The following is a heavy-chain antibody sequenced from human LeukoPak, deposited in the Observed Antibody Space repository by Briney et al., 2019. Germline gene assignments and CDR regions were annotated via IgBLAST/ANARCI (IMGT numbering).Heavy chain of an antibody. CDR2: INWNGGST. D-gene: IGHD3-3*01. Sequence: SGGSLRPSCAASGFTFDDYGMSWVRQAPGKGLEWVSGINWNGGSTGYADSVKGRFTISRDNAKNSLYLQMNSLRAEDTALYYCARYITIFGVVTSYYYYYMDVWGKGTTVTVSS. J-gene: IGHJ6*03. CDR3: ARYITIFGVVTSYYYYYMDV. V-gene: IGHV3-20*04. CDR1: GFTFDDYG.